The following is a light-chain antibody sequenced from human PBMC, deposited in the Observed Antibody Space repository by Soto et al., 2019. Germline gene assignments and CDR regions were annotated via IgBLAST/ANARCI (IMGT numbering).Light chain of an antibody. CDR2: DAS. CDR1: QSVSSY. V-gene: IGKV3-11*01. J-gene: IGKJ2*01. Sequence: EIVLTQSPATLSLSPGERATLPCRASQSVSSYLAWDQQKPGQAPRLLIYDASNRATGIPARFSGSGSGTDFTLTMSSLEPEDFAVYYCQQRSNWPPTFGQGTKLEIK. CDR3: QQRSNWPPT.